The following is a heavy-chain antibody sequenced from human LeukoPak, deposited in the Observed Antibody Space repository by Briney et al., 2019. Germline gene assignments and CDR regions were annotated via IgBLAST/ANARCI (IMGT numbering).Heavy chain of an antibody. D-gene: IGHD1-26*01. V-gene: IGHV3-7*01. CDR3: ARFSGSSLFAY. CDR1: GFTFSSYW. J-gene: IGHJ4*02. CDR2: IKQDGSEK. Sequence: GGSLRLSCTASGFTFSSYWMSWVRQAPGKGLEWVANIKQDGSEKYYVDSVKGRFTISRDNAKNSLYLQMNSLRAEDTGVYYRARFSGSSLFAYWGQGTLVTVSS.